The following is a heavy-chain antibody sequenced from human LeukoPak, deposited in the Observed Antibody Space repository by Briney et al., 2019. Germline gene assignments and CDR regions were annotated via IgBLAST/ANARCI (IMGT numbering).Heavy chain of an antibody. Sequence: GGSLRLSCAASGFTLSSYSMNWVRQAPGKGLEWVSSISSGSTYIYYADSVKGRFTISRDNSKNTLYLQIDSLRAEDTAVYYCAKTDRTGALGRFRMRSDAFDVWGQGTMVTVSS. J-gene: IGHJ3*01. CDR2: ISSGSTYI. CDR1: GFTLSSYS. D-gene: IGHD3-3*01. CDR3: AKTDRTGALGRFRMRSDAFDV. V-gene: IGHV3-21*04.